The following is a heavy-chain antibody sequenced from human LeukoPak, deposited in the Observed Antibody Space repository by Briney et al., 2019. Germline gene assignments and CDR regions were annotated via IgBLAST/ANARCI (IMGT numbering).Heavy chain of an antibody. J-gene: IGHJ4*02. D-gene: IGHD4-23*01. CDR2: ISHSGDRT. CDR1: GFTYNIYA. CDR3: AKGGGACGGIDF. Sequence: GGSLRLSCEVSGFTYNIYAMNWVRQAPGKGLEWVSAISHSGDRTYFANSVKGRFAISRDNAKNTLYLQMNSLRAEDTAIYYCAKGGGACGGIDFWGQGTLVTVSS. V-gene: IGHV3-23*01.